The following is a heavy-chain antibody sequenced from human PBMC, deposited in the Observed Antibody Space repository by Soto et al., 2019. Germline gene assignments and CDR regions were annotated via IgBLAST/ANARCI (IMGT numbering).Heavy chain of an antibody. CDR3: ARDNLDFRGDNMAV. CDR2: IYHTGST. D-gene: IGHD3-10*01. J-gene: IGHJ6*02. CDR1: GGSLSSSNW. V-gene: IGHV4-4*02. Sequence: SETLCLTXTVSGGSLSSSNWWSWVRKPPGKGLEWIGEIYHTGSTNYKESLKSRVTISVDKSKNQFSLNLTSVTAGDTAVYFCARDNLDFRGDNMAVWRQGTTVTVSS.